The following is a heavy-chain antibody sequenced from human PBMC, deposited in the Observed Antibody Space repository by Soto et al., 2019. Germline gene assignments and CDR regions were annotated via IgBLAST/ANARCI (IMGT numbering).Heavy chain of an antibody. Sequence: QVPLQESGPRLVRPSGTLSLTCTVSSGSISTANWWSWVRQPPGRGLEWIGEIYHSGSTNYNLSPKSRVTLAVDNSKNQSTLRMRPVTAADPAMYCCARRGGGVVLTATTPFDYWGQGTLVTVSS. J-gene: IGHJ4*02. CDR2: IYHSGST. CDR1: SGSISTANW. CDR3: ARRGGGVVLTATTPFDY. D-gene: IGHD2-21*02. V-gene: IGHV4-4*01.